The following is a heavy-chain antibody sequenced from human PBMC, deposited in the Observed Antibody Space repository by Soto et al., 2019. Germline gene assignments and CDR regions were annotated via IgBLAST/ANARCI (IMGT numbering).Heavy chain of an antibody. Sequence: GASVKVSCKASGYTFTSYAMHWVRQAPGQRLEWMGWINAGNGNTKYSQKFQGRVTITRDTSASTAYMELSSLRSEDTAVYYCARATDIVVVPAASGEDYYGMGVWGQGTTVTVSS. CDR1: GYTFTSYA. J-gene: IGHJ6*02. V-gene: IGHV1-3*01. D-gene: IGHD2-2*01. CDR2: INAGNGNT. CDR3: ARATDIVVVPAASGEDYYGMGV.